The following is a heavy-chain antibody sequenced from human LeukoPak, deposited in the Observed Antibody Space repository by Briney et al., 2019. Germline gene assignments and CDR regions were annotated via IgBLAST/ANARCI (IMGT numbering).Heavy chain of an antibody. CDR1: GGSISSHY. Sequence: SETLSLTCTVSGGSISSHYWSWIRQPPGKGLEWIGYIYYSGSTNYNPSLKSRVTISVDTYKNQFSLKLSSVTAADTAVYYCAREYSSSPGAFDIWGQGTMVTVSS. J-gene: IGHJ3*02. CDR3: AREYSSSPGAFDI. V-gene: IGHV4-59*11. D-gene: IGHD6-6*01. CDR2: IYYSGST.